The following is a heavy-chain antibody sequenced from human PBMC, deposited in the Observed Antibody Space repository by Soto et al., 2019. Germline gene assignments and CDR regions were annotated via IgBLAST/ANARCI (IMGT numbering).Heavy chain of an antibody. Sequence: ASVKLSCKASGYTFTSYGISWVRQAPGQGLEWMGWISAYNGNTNYAQKLQDRVTMTTDTSTSTAYMELRSLRSDDTAVYYCAREVTGLASNWFDPWGQGTLVTVSS. CDR2: ISAYNGNT. CDR3: AREVTGLASNWFDP. CDR1: GYTFTSYG. V-gene: IGHV1-18*01. J-gene: IGHJ5*02. D-gene: IGHD2-21*02.